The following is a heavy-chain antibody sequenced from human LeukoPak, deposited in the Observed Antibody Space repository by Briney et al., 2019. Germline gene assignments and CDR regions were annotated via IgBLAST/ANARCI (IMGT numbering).Heavy chain of an antibody. CDR1: GGSISSGDYY. J-gene: IGHJ1*01. CDR2: IYYSGST. V-gene: IGHV4-30-4*01. CDR3: ARGGIAAAGTPGPRSRNSYFQH. D-gene: IGHD6-13*01. Sequence: SETLSLTCTVSGGSISSGDYYWSWIRQPPGKGLEWIGYIYYSGSTYYNPSLKSRVTISVDTSKNQFSLKLSSVTAADTAVYYCARGGIAAAGTPGPRSRNSYFQHWGQGTLVTVSS.